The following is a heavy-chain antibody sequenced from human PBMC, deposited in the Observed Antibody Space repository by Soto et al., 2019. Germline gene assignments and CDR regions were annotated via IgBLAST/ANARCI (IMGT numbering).Heavy chain of an antibody. D-gene: IGHD2-2*01. J-gene: IGHJ6*02. V-gene: IGHV1-69*01. CDR2: IIPISETT. CDR3: ARSQGSSTSLEIYYYYYSGMDV. Sequence: QVQLVQSGAEVKKPGSSVKVSCKASGGTFSSYAISWVRQAPGQGLEWMGGIIPISETTNYAQKCQGRVTITADESTSTAYMELSSLRSEHTAVYYCARSQGSSTSLEIYYYYYSGMDVWGQGTTVTVSS. CDR1: GGTFSSYA.